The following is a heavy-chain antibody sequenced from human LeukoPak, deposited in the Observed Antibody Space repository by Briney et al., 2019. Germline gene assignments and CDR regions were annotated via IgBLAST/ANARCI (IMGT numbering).Heavy chain of an antibody. D-gene: IGHD3-3*01. Sequence: ETLSLTCTVSGGSISSYYWSWVRQAPGKGLEWVSAISGSGGSTYYADSVKGRFTISRDNSKNTLYLQMNSLRAEDTAVYYCGRGYDFWSGYYAMDVWGQGTTVTVSS. V-gene: IGHV3-23*01. J-gene: IGHJ6*02. CDR1: GGSISSYY. CDR3: GRGYDFWSGYYAMDV. CDR2: ISGSGGST.